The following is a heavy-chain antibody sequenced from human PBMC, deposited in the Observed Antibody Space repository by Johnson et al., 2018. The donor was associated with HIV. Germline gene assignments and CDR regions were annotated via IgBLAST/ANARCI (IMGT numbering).Heavy chain of an antibody. Sequence: VQLMESGGGLIQPGGSLRLSCEASGFTFSSYAMSWVRQAPGKGLEWVSALSGCGGSTYYADSVKGRFTIPRDNSKNTLYLHMNSLQAEDTVVYYCAKDPVVTRAFDIWGQGTMVTVSP. J-gene: IGHJ3*02. CDR2: LSGCGGST. CDR3: AKDPVVTRAFDI. CDR1: GFTFSSYA. D-gene: IGHD4-23*01. V-gene: IGHV3-23*01.